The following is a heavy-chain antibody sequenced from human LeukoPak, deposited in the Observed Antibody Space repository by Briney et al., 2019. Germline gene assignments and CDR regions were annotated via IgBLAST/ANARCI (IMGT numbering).Heavy chain of an antibody. J-gene: IGHJ4*02. CDR1: GGSISSSSYY. D-gene: IGHD4-23*01. CDR3: ARTPVVGYGIDY. CDR2: IYYSGST. Sequence: SETLSLTCTVSGGSISSSSYYWGWIRQPPGKGLEWIGSIYYSGSTYYNPSLKSRVTISVDTSKNQFSLKLSSVTAADTAVYYCARTPVVGYGIDYWGQGTLVTVSS. V-gene: IGHV4-39*07.